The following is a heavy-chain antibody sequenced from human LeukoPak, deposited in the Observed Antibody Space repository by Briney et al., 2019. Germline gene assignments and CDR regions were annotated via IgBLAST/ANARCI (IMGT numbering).Heavy chain of an antibody. CDR2: IYYSGST. CDR1: GGSISSSSYY. J-gene: IGHJ5*02. V-gene: IGHV4-39*07. D-gene: IGHD1-26*01. Sequence: SETLSLTCTVSGGSISSSSYYWGWIRQPPGKGLEWIGSIYYSGSTYYNPSLKSRVTISVDTSKNQFSLKLSSVTAADTAVYYCARTWELRGVFENWFDPWGQGTLVTVSS. CDR3: ARTWELRGVFENWFDP.